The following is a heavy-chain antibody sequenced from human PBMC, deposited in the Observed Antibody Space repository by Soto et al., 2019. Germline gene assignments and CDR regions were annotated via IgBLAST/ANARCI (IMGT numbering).Heavy chain of an antibody. Sequence: GGSLRLSCAASGLTFSSYSMNWVRQAPGKGLEWVSSISSSSSYIYYADSVKGRFTISRDNAKNSLYMQMNSLRAENTAVYYFARAPYSGSYRDYYYGMDVWGQGTTVTVSS. CDR1: GLTFSSYS. J-gene: IGHJ6*02. V-gene: IGHV3-21*01. D-gene: IGHD1-26*01. CDR3: ARAPYSGSYRDYYYGMDV. CDR2: ISSSSSYI.